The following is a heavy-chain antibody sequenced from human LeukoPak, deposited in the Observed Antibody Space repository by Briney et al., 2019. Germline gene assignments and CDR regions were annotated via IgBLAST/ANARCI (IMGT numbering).Heavy chain of an antibody. D-gene: IGHD3-10*01. V-gene: IGHV3-23*01. J-gene: IGHJ4*02. CDR1: GFTFSSYA. CDR2: ISGSGGST. Sequence: GGSLRLSCAASGFTFSSYAMSWVRQAPGKGLEWVSAISGSGGSTAYAISVKGRFTLSRDNSKNTLFLLMTSLRADDTAIYYCAKAYGSYYFDYWGQGTLVTVSS. CDR3: AKAYGSYYFDY.